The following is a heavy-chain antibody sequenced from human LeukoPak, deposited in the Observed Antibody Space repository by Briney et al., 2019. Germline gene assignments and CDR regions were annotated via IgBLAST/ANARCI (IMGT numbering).Heavy chain of an antibody. CDR2: ISGSGGST. J-gene: IGHJ4*02. Sequence: GGSLRLSCAASGFTFSSYAMSWVRQAPGKGLEWVSAISGSGGSTYYADSVKGRFTISRDNSKNTPYLQMNSLRAEDTAVYYCAKDRGSGSYGIFDYWGQGTLVTVSS. V-gene: IGHV3-23*01. CDR1: GFTFSSYA. D-gene: IGHD3-10*01. CDR3: AKDRGSGSYGIFDY.